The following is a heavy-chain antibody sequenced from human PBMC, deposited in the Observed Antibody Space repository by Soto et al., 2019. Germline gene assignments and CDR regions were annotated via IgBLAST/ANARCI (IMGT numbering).Heavy chain of an antibody. CDR1: GASISGDGYS. CDR2: IYYSGST. V-gene: IGHV4-31*03. D-gene: IGHD4-17*01. Sequence: QVQLQESGPGLVKPSQTLSLTCTVSGASISGDGYSWSWIRQQPGKGLQWIGYIYYSGSTYYTPSLKGRLTISADMSKNQFSIERPSVTAADTAIYYCARGPYGDPAPRLDPWGQGALVTVSS. J-gene: IGHJ5*02. CDR3: ARGPYGDPAPRLDP.